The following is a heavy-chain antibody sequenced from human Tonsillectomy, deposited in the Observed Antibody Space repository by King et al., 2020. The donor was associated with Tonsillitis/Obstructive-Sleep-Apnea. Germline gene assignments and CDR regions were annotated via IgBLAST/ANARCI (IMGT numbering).Heavy chain of an antibody. V-gene: IGHV1-69*04. CDR1: GGTFSSYA. Sequence: QLVQSGAEVKKPGSSVKVSCKASGGTFSSYAISWVRQAPGQGLEWMGRIIPILGIANYAQKFQGRVTITADKSTSTAYMELSSLTSEDTAVYYCARGSDDIVVVPAPSDAFDIWGQGTMVTVSS. J-gene: IGHJ3*02. D-gene: IGHD2-2*01. CDR2: IIPILGIA. CDR3: ARGSDDIVVVPAPSDAFDI.